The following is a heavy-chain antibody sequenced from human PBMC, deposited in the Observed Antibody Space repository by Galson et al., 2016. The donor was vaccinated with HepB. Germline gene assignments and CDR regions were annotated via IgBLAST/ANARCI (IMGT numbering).Heavy chain of an antibody. CDR3: ARGRSDLELAAVGTLLGDAFDN. V-gene: IGHV1-2*04. CDR1: GYIFTRYY. D-gene: IGHD6-13*01. J-gene: IGHJ3*02. CDR2: INTNSGNT. Sequence: SVKVSCKASGYIFTRYYIHWVRQAPGQGLEWMGWINTNSGNTNYAQKFQDSVTMTRDMSISTAYMEVRRLRSDDPAVYYCARGRSDLELAAVGTLLGDAFDNWGQGTTVTVSS.